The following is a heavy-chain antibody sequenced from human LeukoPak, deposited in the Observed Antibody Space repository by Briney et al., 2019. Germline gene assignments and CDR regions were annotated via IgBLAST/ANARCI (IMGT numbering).Heavy chain of an antibody. Sequence: GGSLRLSCAASGFTFSSYSMNWVRQAPGKGLEWVSSISSTSSSIDYADSVKGRFTISRDNAKNSLYLQMNSLRAEDTAVYYCAKDRSVGATFGGDYFDYWGQGTLVTVSS. J-gene: IGHJ4*02. CDR2: ISSTSSSI. CDR1: GFTFSSYS. V-gene: IGHV3-21*04. CDR3: AKDRSVGATFGGDYFDY. D-gene: IGHD3-16*01.